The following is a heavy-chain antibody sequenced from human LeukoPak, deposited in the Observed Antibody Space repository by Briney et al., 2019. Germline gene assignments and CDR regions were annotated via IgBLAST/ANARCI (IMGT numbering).Heavy chain of an antibody. Sequence: GGSLRLSCAASGFTFSSYAMSWVRQAPGKGLEWVSAISGSGGSTYYADSVKGRFTISRDNSKNTLYLQMNSLRAEDTAVYYCAKGWSSSSFYGMDVWGQGTTVTVSS. CDR2: ISGSGGST. V-gene: IGHV3-23*01. CDR3: AKGWSSSSFYGMDV. D-gene: IGHD6-13*01. J-gene: IGHJ6*02. CDR1: GFTFSSYA.